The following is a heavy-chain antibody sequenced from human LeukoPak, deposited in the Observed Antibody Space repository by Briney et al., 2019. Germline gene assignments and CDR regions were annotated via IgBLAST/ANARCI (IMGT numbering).Heavy chain of an antibody. D-gene: IGHD3-22*01. V-gene: IGHV4-34*01. CDR2: INHSGST. CDR3: ARAGPDLTMIEVVLDY. Sequence: SETLPLSCAVYGGSFSGYYWSWIRQPPGKGLEWIGEINHSGSTNYNPSLKSRVTISVDTSKNQFSLKLSSVTAADTAVYYCARAGPDLTMIEVVLDYWGQRTLVTVSS. J-gene: IGHJ4*02. CDR1: GGSFSGYY.